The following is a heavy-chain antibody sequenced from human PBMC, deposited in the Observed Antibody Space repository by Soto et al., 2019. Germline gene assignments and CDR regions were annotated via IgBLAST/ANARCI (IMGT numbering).Heavy chain of an antibody. D-gene: IGHD3-10*01. V-gene: IGHV2-5*02. CDR2: IYWDDDK. J-gene: IGHJ5*02. CDR3: AHIRYGSGTNWFDP. CDR1: GFSLTTSGVG. Sequence: QITLKESGPTLVKPTQTLTLTCSFSGFSLTTSGVGVAWIRQPQGKALEWLALIYWDDDKRYSPSLKSRLTITKDTSKNQVVLKMTHMDPVDTATYYCAHIRYGSGTNWFDPWGQGTLVTVSS.